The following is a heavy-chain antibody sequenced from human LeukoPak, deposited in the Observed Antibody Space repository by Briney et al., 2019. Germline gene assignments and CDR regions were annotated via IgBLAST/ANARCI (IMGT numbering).Heavy chain of an antibody. V-gene: IGHV3-74*01. Sequence: SGGSLRLSCAASGFTFSTFWMHWVRQAPGKGLVWVSRINGDGGSRNYADSVKGRFTISRGNAKNTLYLRMSSLRVEDTAVYYCASASSHRTAAGGDYWGQGTLVTVST. CDR2: INGDGGSR. D-gene: IGHD6-13*01. J-gene: IGHJ4*02. CDR1: GFTFSTFW. CDR3: ASASSHRTAAGGDY.